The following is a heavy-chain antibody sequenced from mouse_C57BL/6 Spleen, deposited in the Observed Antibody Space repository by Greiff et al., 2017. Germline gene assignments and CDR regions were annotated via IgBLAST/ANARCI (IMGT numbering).Heavy chain of an antibody. Sequence: EVKVVESGGGLVKPGGSLKLSCAASGMHWVRQAPEKGLEWVAYISSGSSTIYYADTVKGRFTISRDNAKNTLFLQMTSLRSEDTAMYYCARRYYGSSNWYFDVWGTGTTVTVSS. CDR3: ARRYYGSSNWYFDV. CDR2: ISSGSSTI. D-gene: IGHD1-1*01. CDR1: G. V-gene: IGHV5-17*01. J-gene: IGHJ1*03.